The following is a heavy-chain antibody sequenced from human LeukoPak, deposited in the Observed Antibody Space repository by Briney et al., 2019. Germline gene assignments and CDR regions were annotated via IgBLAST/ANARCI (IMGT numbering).Heavy chain of an antibody. J-gene: IGHJ4*02. CDR3: ARDRDYGDYEYYFDY. CDR2: INPNSGGT. CDR1: GYTFTGYY. D-gene: IGHD4-17*01. V-gene: IGHV1-2*02. Sequence: ASVKVSCKASGYTFTGYYMHWVRQAPGQALGWMGWINPNSGGTNYAQKFQGRVTMTRDTSISTAYMELSRLRSDDTAVYYCARDRDYGDYEYYFDYWGQGTLVTVSS.